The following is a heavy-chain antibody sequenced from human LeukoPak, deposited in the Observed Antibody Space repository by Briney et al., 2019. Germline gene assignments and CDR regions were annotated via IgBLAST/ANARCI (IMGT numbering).Heavy chain of an antibody. V-gene: IGHV4-61*02. D-gene: IGHD4-23*01. J-gene: IGHJ4*02. Sequence: SETLSLTCTVSGGSISSGSYYWSWIRQPAGKGLEWIGRIYTSGSTNYNPSLKSRATISVDTSKNQFSLKLSSVTAADTAVYYCARALVTTVVTNYFDYWGQGTLVTVSS. CDR1: GGSISSGSYY. CDR3: ARALVTTVVTNYFDY. CDR2: IYTSGST.